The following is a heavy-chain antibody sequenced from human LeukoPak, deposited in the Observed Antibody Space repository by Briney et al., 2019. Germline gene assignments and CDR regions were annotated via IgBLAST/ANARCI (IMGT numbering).Heavy chain of an antibody. J-gene: IGHJ4*02. CDR2: IHSSGST. Sequence: PSQTLSLTCTVSGGSINSYYWSWIRQPAGKGLAWIGRIHSSGSTNYNPSLKSRVSMSVDTSKNQFSLKLTSVTAADTAVYYCARGGKATVVTMWGQGILVTVSS. CDR3: ARGGKATVVTM. D-gene: IGHD4-23*01. V-gene: IGHV4-4*07. CDR1: GGSINSYY.